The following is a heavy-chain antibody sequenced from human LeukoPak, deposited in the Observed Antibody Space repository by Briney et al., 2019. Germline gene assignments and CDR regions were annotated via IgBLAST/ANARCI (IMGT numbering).Heavy chain of an antibody. J-gene: IGHJ4*02. CDR2: IKQDGSEK. Sequence: GGALRLSCAASGFTFRSYWMSWVRQAPGKGLEWVANIKQDGSEKYYVDSVKGRFTISRDNAKNSLYLQMNSLRAEDTAVYYCARRGVDGALDYWGQGTLVTVSS. CDR3: ARRGVDGALDY. CDR1: GFTFRSYW. D-gene: IGHD5-24*01. V-gene: IGHV3-7*01.